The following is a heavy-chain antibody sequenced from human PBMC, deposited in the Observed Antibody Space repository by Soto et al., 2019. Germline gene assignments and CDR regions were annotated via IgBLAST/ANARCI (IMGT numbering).Heavy chain of an antibody. CDR1: GFTFSSYA. Sequence: EVQLLESGGGLVQPGGSLRLSCAASGFTFSSYAMRWVRQAPVKGLEWVSAISGSGDSTYYADSVKGRFTLSRDNSKYTLYLQMNRLRAEDPAVYYFARRGSGSYYDYWGQGTLVTVSS. J-gene: IGHJ4*02. CDR2: ISGSGDST. D-gene: IGHD1-26*01. V-gene: IGHV3-23*01. CDR3: ARRGSGSYYDY.